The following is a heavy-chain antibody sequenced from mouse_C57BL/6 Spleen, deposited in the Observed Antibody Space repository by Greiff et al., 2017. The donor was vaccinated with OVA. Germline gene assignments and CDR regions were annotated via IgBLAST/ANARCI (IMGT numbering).Heavy chain of an antibody. J-gene: IGHJ3*01. D-gene: IGHD2-4*01. Sequence: QVTLKESGPGILQPSQTLSLTCSFSGFSLSTFGMGVGWIRQPSGKGLEWLAHIWWDDDKYYNPALKSRLTISKDTSKNQVFLKIANVDTADTATYYCARMGGYDYDKETWFAYWGQGTLVTVSA. CDR1: GFSLSTFGMG. V-gene: IGHV8-8*01. CDR3: ARMGGYDYDKETWFAY. CDR2: IWWDDDK.